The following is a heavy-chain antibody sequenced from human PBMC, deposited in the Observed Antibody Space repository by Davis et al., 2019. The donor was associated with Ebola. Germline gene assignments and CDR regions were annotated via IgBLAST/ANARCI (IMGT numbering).Heavy chain of an antibody. D-gene: IGHD2/OR15-2a*01. Sequence: GESLKISCAAPGFTFSSYWMSWVRQAPGKGLEWVANIKQDGSEKYYVDSVKGRFTISRDNAKNSLYLQMNSLRADDTALYYCAKGGARYFYHYYGMDVWGQGTTVTVSS. CDR3: AKGGARYFYHYYGMDV. J-gene: IGHJ6*02. CDR2: IKQDGSEK. V-gene: IGHV3-7*03. CDR1: GFTFSSYW.